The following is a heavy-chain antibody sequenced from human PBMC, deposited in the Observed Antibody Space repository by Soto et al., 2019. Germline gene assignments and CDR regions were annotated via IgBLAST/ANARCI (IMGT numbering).Heavy chain of an antibody. Sequence: SETLSLTCTVSGASISGFYWSCIRKSAGKGLEWIGRLYATGATAYNPSLKSRVMMSVDTSKKQFSLKLRSVTAADTAVYYCVRDGTKTLRDWFDPWGQG. V-gene: IGHV4-4*07. CDR2: LYATGAT. D-gene: IGHD1-1*01. CDR3: VRDGTKTLRDWFDP. J-gene: IGHJ5*02. CDR1: GASISGFY.